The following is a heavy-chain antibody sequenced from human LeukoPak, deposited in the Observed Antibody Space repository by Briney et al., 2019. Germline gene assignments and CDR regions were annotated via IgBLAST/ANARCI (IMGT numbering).Heavy chain of an antibody. CDR2: MNPNSGNT. J-gene: IGHJ4*02. D-gene: IGHD2-8*02. Sequence: GASVKVSCKASGYTFTSYDINWVRQATGQGLEWMGWMNPNSGNTHYAQKFQGRVTMTRDTSISTGYMELSRLTSDDTAVYYCAREGRQYTGGWYYFDYWGQGTLVTVSP. CDR3: AREGRQYTGGWYYFDY. CDR1: GYTFTSYD. V-gene: IGHV1-8*01.